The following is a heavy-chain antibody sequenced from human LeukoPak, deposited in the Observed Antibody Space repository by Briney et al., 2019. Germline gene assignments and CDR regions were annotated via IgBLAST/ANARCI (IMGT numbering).Heavy chain of an antibody. D-gene: IGHD3-10*02. Sequence: GGSLRLSCAASGFTFSSYSMNWVRQAPGKGLEWVSYISSSGSTIYYADSVKGRFTISRDNAKNSLYLKMNSLRAEDTAVYYCAELGITMIGGVWGKGTTVTISS. CDR3: AELGITMIGGV. CDR1: GFTFSSYS. CDR2: ISSSGSTI. J-gene: IGHJ6*04. V-gene: IGHV3-48*04.